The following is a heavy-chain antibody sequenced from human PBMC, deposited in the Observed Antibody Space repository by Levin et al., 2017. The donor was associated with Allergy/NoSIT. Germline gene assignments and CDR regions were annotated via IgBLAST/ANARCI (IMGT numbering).Heavy chain of an antibody. CDR1: GFTFSSYE. V-gene: IGHV3-48*03. CDR3: ARGPNQIVVVPAATKQQLAQRRTRYYDYGMDV. CDR2: ISSSGSTI. D-gene: IGHD2-2*01. Sequence: GGSLRLSCAASGFTFSSYEMNWVRQAPGKGLEWVSYISSSGSTIYYADSVKGRFTISRDNAKNSLYLQMNSLRAEDTAVYYCARGPNQIVVVPAATKQQLAQRRTRYYDYGMDVWGQGTTVTVSS. J-gene: IGHJ6*02.